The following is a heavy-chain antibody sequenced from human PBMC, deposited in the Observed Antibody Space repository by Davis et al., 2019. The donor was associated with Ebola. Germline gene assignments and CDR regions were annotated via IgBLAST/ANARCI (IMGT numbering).Heavy chain of an antibody. V-gene: IGHV2-26*01. D-gene: IGHD5-24*01. J-gene: IGHJ6*03. CDR2: IFSSDEK. CDR3: ARIVMATDVYYYYYTDV. CDR1: GFSLSNARMG. Sequence: SGPTLVKPTETLTLTCTVSGFSLSNARMGVSWIRQPPGKALEWLAHIFSSDEKSYSTFLKSRLTISKDTSKSQVVLTMTNLDPVDTATYYCARIVMATDVYYYYYTDVWGKGTPVTVSS.